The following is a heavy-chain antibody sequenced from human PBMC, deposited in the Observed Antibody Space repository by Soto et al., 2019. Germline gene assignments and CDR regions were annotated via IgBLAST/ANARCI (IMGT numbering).Heavy chain of an antibody. J-gene: IGHJ6*02. CDR2: IIPIFGTA. Sequence: SVKVSCKASGGTFSSYAISWVRQAPGQGLEWMGGIIPIFGTANYAQKFQGRVTITADKSTSTAYMELSSLRSEDTAVYYCASDVQRSSWFDYYYYYGMDVWGQGTTVTVSS. CDR3: ASDVQRSSWFDYYYYYGMDV. V-gene: IGHV1-69*06. CDR1: GGTFSSYA. D-gene: IGHD6-13*01.